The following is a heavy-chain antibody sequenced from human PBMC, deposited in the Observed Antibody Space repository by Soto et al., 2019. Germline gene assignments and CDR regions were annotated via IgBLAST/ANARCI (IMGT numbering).Heavy chain of an antibody. D-gene: IGHD6-13*01. J-gene: IGHJ4*02. V-gene: IGHV1-69*01. CDR1: GGTFSSYA. CDR3: AXXXXPEVGAAAVYYFDY. Sequence: QVQLVQSGAEVKKPGSSVKVSCKASGGTFSSYAISWVRQAPGQGLEWMGGIIPIFGTANYAQKFQGRVTITADESTSTAYMELSSLRSEDTAVYYCAXXXXPEVGAAAVYYFDYWGQGTLVTVSS. CDR2: IIPIFGTA.